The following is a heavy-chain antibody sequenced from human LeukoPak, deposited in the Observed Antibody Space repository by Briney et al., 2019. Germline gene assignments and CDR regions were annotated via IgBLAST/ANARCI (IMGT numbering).Heavy chain of an antibody. Sequence: PSETLSLTCTVSGGSNSSYYWSCIRQPAGKGLEWIGRIYTSGSTNYNPSLKSRVTISVDKSKNQFSLKLSSVTSADTAVYYCARALGGDYSRGYYYYMDVWGKGTTVTVSS. V-gene: IGHV4-4*07. J-gene: IGHJ6*03. CDR3: ARALGGDYSRGYYYYMDV. CDR1: GGSNSSYY. CDR2: IYTSGST. D-gene: IGHD4-17*01.